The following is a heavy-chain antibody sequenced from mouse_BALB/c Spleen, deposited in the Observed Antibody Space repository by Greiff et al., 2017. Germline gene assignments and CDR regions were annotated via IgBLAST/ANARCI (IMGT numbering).Heavy chain of an antibody. CDR3: TREGGNYGYAMDY. CDR1: GYTFTDYE. J-gene: IGHJ4*01. V-gene: IGHV1-15*01. D-gene: IGHD2-1*01. Sequence: QVQLQQSGAELVRPGASVTLSCKASGYTFTDYEMHWVKQTPVHGLEWIGAIDPETGGTAYNQKFKGKATLTADKSSSTAYMELRSLTSEDSAVYYCTREGGNYGYAMDYWGQGTSVTVSS. CDR2: IDPETGGT.